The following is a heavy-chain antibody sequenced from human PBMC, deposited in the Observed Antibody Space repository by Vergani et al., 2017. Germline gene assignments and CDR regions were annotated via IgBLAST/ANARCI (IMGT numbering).Heavy chain of an antibody. V-gene: IGHV4-34*01. CDR3: ARKGEGYSDSGHWYFDL. CDR1: GGSFSGYY. Sequence: QVQLQQWGAGLLKPSETLSLTCAVYGGSFSGYYWSWIRQPPGKGLEWIGEINHSGSTNYNPSLKSRVTISVDTSKNQFSLKLSSVTAADTAVYYCARKGEGYSDSGHWYFDLWGRGTLVTVSS. J-gene: IGHJ2*01. CDR2: INHSGST. D-gene: IGHD5-12*01.